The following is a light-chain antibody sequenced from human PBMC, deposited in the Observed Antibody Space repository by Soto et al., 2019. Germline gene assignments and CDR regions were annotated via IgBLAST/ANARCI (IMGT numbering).Light chain of an antibody. CDR2: EVS. CDR1: SSDVGTYNY. J-gene: IGLJ2*01. V-gene: IGLV2-14*01. Sequence: QSALTQPASVSGSPGQSITISCTGSSSDVGTYNYVSWYQQHPGKAPQVVIYEVSNRPSGVSNRFSGSKSGNTASLTISGLQADDEADYYCSSYTSSHTWVFGGGTKLTVL. CDR3: SSYTSSHTWV.